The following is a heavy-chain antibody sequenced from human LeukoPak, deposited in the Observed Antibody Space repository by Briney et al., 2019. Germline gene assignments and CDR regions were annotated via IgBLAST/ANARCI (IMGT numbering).Heavy chain of an antibody. Sequence: SETLSLTCTVSGGSISSGGYYWSWIHQHPGKGLEWIGYIYYSGSTYYNPSLKSRVTISVDTSKDQFSLKLSSVTAADTAVYYCAAQDVNWFDPWGQGTLVTVSS. CDR2: IYYSGST. J-gene: IGHJ5*02. CDR3: AAQDVNWFDP. D-gene: IGHD2-15*01. V-gene: IGHV4-31*03. CDR1: GGSISSGGYY.